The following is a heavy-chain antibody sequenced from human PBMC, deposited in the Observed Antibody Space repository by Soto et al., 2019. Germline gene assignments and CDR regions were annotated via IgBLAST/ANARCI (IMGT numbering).Heavy chain of an antibody. CDR2: INPIVSMS. CDR1: GDTFSFYT. V-gene: IGHV1-69*02. CDR3: AASYGSGYRAFDY. Sequence: QVQLVQSGTEVKKPGSSVKVSCTASGDTFSFYTINWVRQAPGLGLEWVGRINPIVSMSNYAQKFQGRVSMTADKSTRTAYMELRCLRSDDTAMYFCAASYGSGYRAFDYWCQGALVIVSS. D-gene: IGHD3-10*01. J-gene: IGHJ4*02.